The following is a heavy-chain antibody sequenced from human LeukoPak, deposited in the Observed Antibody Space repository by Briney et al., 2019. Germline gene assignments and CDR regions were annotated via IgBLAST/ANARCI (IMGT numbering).Heavy chain of an antibody. D-gene: IGHD1-26*01. J-gene: IGHJ4*02. V-gene: IGHV4-59*01. CDR3: ARMYGGFAY. Sequence: PSETLSLTCTVSGGSISSYYWSWIRQPPGKGLEWIGYIYYSGSTNYNPSLKSRVTISVDTSKNQFSLKLSSVTAADTAVYYCARMYGGFAYWGQGTLVTVSS. CDR2: IYYSGST. CDR1: GGSISSYY.